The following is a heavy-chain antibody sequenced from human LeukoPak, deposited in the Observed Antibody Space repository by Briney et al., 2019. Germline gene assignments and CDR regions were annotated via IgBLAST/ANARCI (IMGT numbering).Heavy chain of an antibody. CDR3: ALTIFGVVSKVPGAFDI. Sequence: GRSLRLSCAASGFTFSSYGMHWVRQAPGKGLEWVAVIWYDGSNKYYADSVKGRFTISRDNSKNTLYLQMNSLRAEDTAVYYCALTIFGVVSKVPGAFDIWGQGTMVTVSS. CDR2: IWYDGSNK. D-gene: IGHD3-3*01. V-gene: IGHV3-33*01. CDR1: GFTFSSYG. J-gene: IGHJ3*02.